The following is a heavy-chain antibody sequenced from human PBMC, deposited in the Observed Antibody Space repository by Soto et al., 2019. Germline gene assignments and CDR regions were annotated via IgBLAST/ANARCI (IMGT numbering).Heavy chain of an antibody. CDR3: VRYCSTTKCPFDY. CDR2: IYYSGNT. CDR1: GGSISSGGSY. D-gene: IGHD2-2*01. Sequence: SETLSLTCTVSGGSISSGGSYWGWFRQPPGKGLEWIGYIYYSGNTYFNPSLKSRVTLSVDTSKNQFSLNLSSVTAADTAVYYCVRYCSTTKCPFDYWGQGTLVTVSS. V-gene: IGHV4-30-4*01. J-gene: IGHJ4*02.